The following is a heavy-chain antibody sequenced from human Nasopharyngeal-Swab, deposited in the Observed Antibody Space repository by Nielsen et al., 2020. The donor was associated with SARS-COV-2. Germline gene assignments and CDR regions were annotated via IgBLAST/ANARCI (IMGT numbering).Heavy chain of an antibody. CDR1: GGSISSSSYY. J-gene: IGHJ4*02. V-gene: IGHV4-39*01. CDR3: ARFYQVGYYFDY. CDR2: ICYSGST. Sequence: SETLSLTCTVSGGSISSSSYYWGWIRQPPGKGLEWIGSICYSGSTYYNPSLKSRVTISVDTSKNQFSLKLSSVTAADTAVYYCARFYQVGYYFDYWGQGTLVTVSS. D-gene: IGHD1-26*01.